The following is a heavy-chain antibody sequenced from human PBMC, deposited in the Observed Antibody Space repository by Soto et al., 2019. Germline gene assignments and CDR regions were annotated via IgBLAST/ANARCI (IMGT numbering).Heavy chain of an antibody. D-gene: IGHD6-13*01. CDR1: GDSISSNDST. V-gene: IGHV6-1*01. CDR2: TYYRSKWYN. Sequence: SQTLSLTCVISGDSISSNDSTWYWIRKSPSRGLEWLGRTYYRSKWYNDYAVSVKSRITINPDTSKNQISLQLNSVTPEDTAVYYCVRLIGNSWLDYWGQGTLVTVSS. CDR3: VRLIGNSWLDY. J-gene: IGHJ4*02.